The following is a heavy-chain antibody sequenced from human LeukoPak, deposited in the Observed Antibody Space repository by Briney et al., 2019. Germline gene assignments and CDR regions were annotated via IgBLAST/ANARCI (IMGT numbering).Heavy chain of an antibody. D-gene: IGHD3-16*01. CDR3: ASLAGTYLDGYYDRDV. CDR1: GFPFSGNA. CDR2: LSFDGKKK. Sequence: GGTLPLCCVASGFPFSGNAMHGGRPAPGKGLEWVATLSFDGKKKFYADSVKGRFTISRNNSKNMLYLQMNSLRSEDRAVYYCASLAGTYLDGYYDRDVWGQGTTVSVSS. V-gene: IGHV3-30*03. J-gene: IGHJ6*01.